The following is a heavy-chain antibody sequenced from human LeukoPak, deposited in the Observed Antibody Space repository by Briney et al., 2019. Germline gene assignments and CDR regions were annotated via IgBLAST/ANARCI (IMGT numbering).Heavy chain of an antibody. CDR3: ATDYCSGGSCYPGNYYYYGMDV. Sequence: ASVKVSCKASGYTFTGYYMHWVRQAPGQGLEWMGWINPNSGGTNYAQKFQGRVTMTRDTSISTAYMELSRLRSDDTAVCYCATDYCSGGSCYPGNYYYYGMDVWGQGTTVTVSS. J-gene: IGHJ6*02. CDR2: INPNSGGT. V-gene: IGHV1-2*02. CDR1: GYTFTGYY. D-gene: IGHD2-15*01.